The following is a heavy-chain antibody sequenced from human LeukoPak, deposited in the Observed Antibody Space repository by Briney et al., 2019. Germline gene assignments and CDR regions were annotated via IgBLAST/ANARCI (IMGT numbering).Heavy chain of an antibody. Sequence: PSETLSLTCTVSGGSISSYYWSWIRQPPGKGLEWIGYIYHSGSTYYNPSLKSRVTISVDRSKNQFSLKLSSVTAADTAVYYCARDSQTLAFDYWGQGTLVTVSS. J-gene: IGHJ4*02. CDR3: ARDSQTLAFDY. V-gene: IGHV4-59*12. CDR1: GGSISSYY. CDR2: IYHSGST.